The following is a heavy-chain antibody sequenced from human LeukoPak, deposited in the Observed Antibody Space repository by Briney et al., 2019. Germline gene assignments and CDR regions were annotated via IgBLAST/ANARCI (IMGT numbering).Heavy chain of an antibody. V-gene: IGHV3-23*01. D-gene: IGHD6-19*01. Sequence: GGSLRLSCVASGFIFSSYSMNWVRQTPGKGLEWVSAISGSGGSTYYADSVKGRFTISRDNSKDTLYLQMNSLRAEDTAVYYCAKEAPYSSGWYWGQGTLVTVSS. J-gene: IGHJ4*02. CDR2: ISGSGGST. CDR1: GFIFSSYS. CDR3: AKEAPYSSGWY.